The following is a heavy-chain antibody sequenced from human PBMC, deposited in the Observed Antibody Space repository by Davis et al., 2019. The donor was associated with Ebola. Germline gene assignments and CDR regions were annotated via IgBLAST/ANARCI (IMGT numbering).Heavy chain of an antibody. D-gene: IGHD6-13*01. CDR1: GGSISSSSYY. V-gene: IGHV4-39*01. CDR3: ARHQVGGQQLVRTEFDY. CDR2: IYYSGST. Sequence: PSETLSLTCTVSGGSISSSSYYWGWIRQPPGKGLEWIGSIYYSGSTYYNPSLKSRVTISVDTSKNQFSLKLSSVTAADTAVYYCARHQVGGQQLVRTEFDYWGQGTLVTVSS. J-gene: IGHJ4*02.